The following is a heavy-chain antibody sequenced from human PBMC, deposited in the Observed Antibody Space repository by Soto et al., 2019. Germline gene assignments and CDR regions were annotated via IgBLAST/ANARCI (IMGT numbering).Heavy chain of an antibody. CDR2: ISYSGST. V-gene: IGHV4-59*01. CDR1: GGSISPYY. Sequence: QVQLQESGPGLVKPSETLSLTCTVSGGSISPYYWSWIRQPPGKGLEWIAYISYSGSTNYNPSLKSRVTTXXDTSNNQFSLKLSSVTAADTAVYYCARYSGTHYVYWGQGTLVTVSS. J-gene: IGHJ4*02. D-gene: IGHD1-26*01. CDR3: ARYSGTHYVY.